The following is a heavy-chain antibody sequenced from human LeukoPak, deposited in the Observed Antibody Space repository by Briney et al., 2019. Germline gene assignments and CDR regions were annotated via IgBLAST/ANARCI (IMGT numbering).Heavy chain of an antibody. Sequence: GGSLRLSCAASGFTFSSYSMNWVRQAPGKGLEWVSSISSSSSYIYYADSVKGRFTISRDNAKNSLYLQMNSLRAEDTAVYYCARGFLECFPFDYWGQGTLVTVSS. J-gene: IGHJ4*02. CDR2: ISSSSSYI. CDR1: GFTFSSYS. D-gene: IGHD3-3*01. CDR3: ARGFLECFPFDY. V-gene: IGHV3-21*01.